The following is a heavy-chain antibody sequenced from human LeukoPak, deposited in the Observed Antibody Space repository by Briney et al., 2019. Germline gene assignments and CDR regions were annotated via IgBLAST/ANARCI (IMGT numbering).Heavy chain of an antibody. CDR3: ARVGYISGWYPYDI. CDR2: IYNTGRT. CDR1: GGSFSANY. D-gene: IGHD6-19*01. J-gene: IGHJ4*02. V-gene: IGHV4-34*01. Sequence: SETLSLTCAVSGGSFSANYWSWIRHPPGEGPEGLGEIYNTGRTNSNPSLKTRVTISADTTKNQFSLKLSTVTAADTAVYYCARVGYISGWYPYDIWGLGTLVIVSS.